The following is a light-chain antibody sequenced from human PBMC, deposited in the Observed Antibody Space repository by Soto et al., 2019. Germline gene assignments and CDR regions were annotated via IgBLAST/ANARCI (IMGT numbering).Light chain of an antibody. J-gene: IGKJ4*01. V-gene: IGKV3-20*01. CDR1: QSVRNNY. Sequence: EIVLTQSPGTLSLSPGERATLSCRASQSVRNNYLAWYQQKPGQAPRLLIYDASSRATGIADRFSGSGSGTDFTLIISRLEPEDFAVYYCQQYGSSPLTFGGGTKVDI. CDR2: DAS. CDR3: QQYGSSPLT.